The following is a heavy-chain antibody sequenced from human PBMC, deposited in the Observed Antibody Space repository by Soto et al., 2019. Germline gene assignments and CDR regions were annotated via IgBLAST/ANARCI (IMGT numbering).Heavy chain of an antibody. V-gene: IGHV3-23*01. J-gene: IGHJ3*02. CDR1: GFTFSSYA. CDR2: ISGSGGST. CDR3: AKDGPDSSGYTDAFDI. D-gene: IGHD3-22*01. Sequence: GGSLRLSCAASGFTFSSYAMSWVRQAPGKGLEWVSAISGSGGSTYYADSVKGRFTISRDNSKNTLYLQMNSLRAEDTAVYYCAKDGPDSSGYTDAFDIWGQGTMVTVSS.